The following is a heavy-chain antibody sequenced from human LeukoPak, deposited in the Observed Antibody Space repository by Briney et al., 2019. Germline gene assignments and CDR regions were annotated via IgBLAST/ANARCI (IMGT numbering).Heavy chain of an antibody. J-gene: IGHJ1*01. Sequence: PSETLSLTCTVSGYSISSGYYWVWIRQPPGKGLEWIGSIYHSGSTYYNPSLKSRVTISVDTSKNQFSLKLSSVTAADTAVYYCARAVESLITMIDLWGQGTLVTVSS. CDR1: GYSISSGYY. D-gene: IGHD3-22*01. CDR3: ARAVESLITMIDL. V-gene: IGHV4-38-2*02. CDR2: IYHSGST.